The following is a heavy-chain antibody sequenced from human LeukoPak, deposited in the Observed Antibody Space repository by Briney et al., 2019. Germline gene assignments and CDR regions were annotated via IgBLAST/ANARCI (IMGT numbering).Heavy chain of an antibody. CDR3: ARESSAMNYYYYYGMVV. Sequence: GGSLRLSCAASEFTVSSNYMSWVRQAPGKGLEWVSVIYSGGSTYYADSVKGRFTISRHNSKNTLYLQMNSLRAEDTAVYYCARESSAMNYYYYYGMVVWGQGTTVTVSS. D-gene: IGHD2-2*01. CDR2: IYSGGST. CDR1: EFTVSSNY. J-gene: IGHJ6*02. V-gene: IGHV3-53*01.